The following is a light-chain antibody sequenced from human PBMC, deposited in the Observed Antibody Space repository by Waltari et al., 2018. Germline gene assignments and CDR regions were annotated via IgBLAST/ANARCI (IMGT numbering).Light chain of an antibody. V-gene: IGLV2-14*03. CDR2: DVS. CDR3: SSYTSSTLVV. J-gene: IGLJ2*01. CDR1: SNDVGGYNY. Sequence: QSALTQPASVSGSPGQSITISCTGTSNDVGGYNYVSWYQQHPGKAPKLMIYDVSNRPSGVSSRFSGSKSGNTASLTISGLQAEDEGNYDCSSYTSSTLVVFGGGTNLTVL.